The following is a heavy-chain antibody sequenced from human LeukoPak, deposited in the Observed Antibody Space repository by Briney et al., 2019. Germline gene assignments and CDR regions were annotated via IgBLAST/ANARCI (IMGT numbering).Heavy chain of an antibody. CDR1: GFTFSSYS. V-gene: IGHV3-21*01. CDR3: ARDRHNPGPIDY. Sequence: GGSLRLSCAASGFTFSSYSMNWVRQAPGKGLEWVSSISGNNNYIYYADSVGGRFTISRDNARDSLFLQMDSLRAEDTAVYYCARDRHNPGPIDYWGQGTLVTVSS. J-gene: IGHJ4*02. CDR2: ISGNNNYI.